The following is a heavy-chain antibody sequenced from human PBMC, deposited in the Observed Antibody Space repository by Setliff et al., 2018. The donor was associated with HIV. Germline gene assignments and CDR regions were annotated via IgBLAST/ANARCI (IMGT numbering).Heavy chain of an antibody. Sequence: SSETLSLTCTVSGGSISSSSYYWGWIRQPPGKGLEWIGSIYYSGSTYYNPSLKSRVTISVDTSKNQFSLKLSSVTAADTAVYDCARLTTVTNYYYYYMDVWGKGTTVTVSS. CDR3: ARLTTVTNYYYYYMDV. CDR1: GGSISSSSYY. D-gene: IGHD4-4*01. CDR2: IYYSGST. J-gene: IGHJ6*03. V-gene: IGHV4-39*01.